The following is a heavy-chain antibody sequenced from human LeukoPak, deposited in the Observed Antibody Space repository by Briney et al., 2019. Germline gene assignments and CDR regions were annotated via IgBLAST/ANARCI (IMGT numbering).Heavy chain of an antibody. V-gene: IGHV4-61*01. CDR2: IYYSGST. D-gene: IGHD5-18*01. CDR1: GGSVSSGSYH. CDR3: AREAMYSYGNNFDY. Sequence: SQTLSLTCTVSGGSVSSGSYHWSWIRQPPGKGLEWIGYIYYSGSTNYNPSLKSRVTISVDTSKNQFSLKLSSVTAADTAVYHCAREAMYSYGNNFDYWGQGTLVTVSS. J-gene: IGHJ4*02.